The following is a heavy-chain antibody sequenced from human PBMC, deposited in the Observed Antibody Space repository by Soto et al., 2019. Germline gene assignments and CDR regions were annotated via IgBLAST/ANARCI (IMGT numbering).Heavy chain of an antibody. CDR2: IYPGDSDT. D-gene: IGHD6-19*01. Sequence: GASLKISCQGSAYRFTSSWIGWERQTHGKGLAWMGMIYPGDSDTSYSPSFHGQVTISADKSISAAFLQWSSLKASDTAMHYCVRPFYSSGWYDYWGQGTLVTVAS. V-gene: IGHV5-51*01. CDR1: AYRFTSSW. CDR3: VRPFYSSGWYDY. J-gene: IGHJ4*02.